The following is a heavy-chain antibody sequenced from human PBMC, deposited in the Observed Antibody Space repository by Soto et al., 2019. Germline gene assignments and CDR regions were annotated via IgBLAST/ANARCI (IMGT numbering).Heavy chain of an antibody. CDR2: ILYDGSNK. CDR1: GFTFSNYG. V-gene: IGHV3-33*01. CDR3: AGGTYYFDC. J-gene: IGHJ4*02. Sequence: PGGSLRLSCAASGFTFSNYGMHWARQAPGKGLEWVAAILYDGSNKYYADSVKGRFTISRDNSKNTLYLQMNSLRAEDTAVYYCAGGTYYFDCCGQGTLVTVSS. D-gene: IGHD1-26*01.